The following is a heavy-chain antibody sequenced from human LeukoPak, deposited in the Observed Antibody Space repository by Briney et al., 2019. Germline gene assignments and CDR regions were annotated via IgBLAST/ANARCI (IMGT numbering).Heavy chain of an antibody. CDR1: NGSFRGYY. CDR2: INHSGIT. Sequence: SETLSLTCAVYNGSFRGYYWSWIRQPPGKGLEWIGEINHSGITHYNPSLESRVTISVDTSKNQVSLKVRSVTAADTALYHCARERVVPAAMPFDYWGQGTLVTASS. J-gene: IGHJ4*02. V-gene: IGHV4-34*01. D-gene: IGHD2-2*01. CDR3: ARERVVPAAMPFDY.